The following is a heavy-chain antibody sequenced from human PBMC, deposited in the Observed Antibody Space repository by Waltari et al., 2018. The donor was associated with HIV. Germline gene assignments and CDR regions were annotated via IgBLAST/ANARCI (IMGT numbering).Heavy chain of an antibody. CDR2: ISYDGDQ. Sequence: QVQLVESGGGVGQPGGSLRLSCAASGFAFTNFAMHWGRQAPGKGLEWVAVISYDGDQYYADSVKGRFTISRDNSKKSLFLQMSSLRPEDSAVYYCAKVAGRSGSYSHYYYGMDVWGQGTTVTVS. CDR1: GFAFTNFA. V-gene: IGHV3-30*18. CDR3: AKVAGRSGSYSHYYYGMDV. J-gene: IGHJ6*02. D-gene: IGHD1-26*01.